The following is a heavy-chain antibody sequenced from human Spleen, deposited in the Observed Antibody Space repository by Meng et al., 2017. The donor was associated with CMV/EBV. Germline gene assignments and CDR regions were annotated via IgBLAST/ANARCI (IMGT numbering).Heavy chain of an antibody. CDR1: GGSVSSGSYY. J-gene: IGHJ6*02. D-gene: IGHD6-6*01. CDR2: IYYSGST. V-gene: IGHV4-61*01. CDR3: ARDRREYSTSSGYYYYGLDV. Sequence: SETLSLTCTVSGGSVSSGSYYWSWIRQPPGKGLEWIGYIYYSGSTNYNPSLKSRVTISVDTSKNQFSLKVSSVTAADTAVYYCARDRREYSTSSGYYYYGLDVWGQGTTVTVFS.